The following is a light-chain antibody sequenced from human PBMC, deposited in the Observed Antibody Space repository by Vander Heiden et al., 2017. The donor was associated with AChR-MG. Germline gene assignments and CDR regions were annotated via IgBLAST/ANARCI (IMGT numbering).Light chain of an antibody. CDR1: QSISSY. CDR3: QQSDSTPLT. CDR2: AAS. J-gene: IGKJ4*01. V-gene: IGKV1-39*01. Sequence: DIQMTQSPSSLSASVGDRVTITCRASQSISSYLNWYQQKPGKAPKLLIYAASRLQSGVPSRFSGSGSGTDFTLTISSLQPEDFATYYCQQSDSTPLTSGGGTKVEIK.